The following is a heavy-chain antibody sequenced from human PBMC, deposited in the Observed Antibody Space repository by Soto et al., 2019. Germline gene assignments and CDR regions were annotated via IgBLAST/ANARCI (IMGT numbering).Heavy chain of an antibody. CDR1: GYTFTSYD. D-gene: IGHD6-6*01. J-gene: IGHJ6*02. CDR2: MNPNSGNT. V-gene: IGHV1-8*01. Sequence: QVQLVQSGAEVKEPGASVKVSCKASGYTFTSYDINWVRQATGQGLEWMGWMNPNSGNTGYAQKFQGRVTMTRNTSISTAYMELSSLRSEDTAVYYCARVGSSDYYYYYGMDVWGQGTTVTVSS. CDR3: ARVGSSDYYYYYGMDV.